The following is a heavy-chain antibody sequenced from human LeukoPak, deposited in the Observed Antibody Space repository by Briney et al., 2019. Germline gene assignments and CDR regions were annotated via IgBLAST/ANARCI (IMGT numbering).Heavy chain of an antibody. CDR2: INPNSGGT. D-gene: IGHD2-2*01. J-gene: IGHJ6*02. Sequence: ASVKVSCKASGYTFTGYYMHWVRQAPGQGLEWMGWINPNSGGTNYAQKFQGRVTMTRDTSISTAYMELSRLRSDDTAVYYCARTVPAANNYGMDVWGQGTTVTVSS. V-gene: IGHV1-2*02. CDR3: ARTVPAANNYGMDV. CDR1: GYTFTGYY.